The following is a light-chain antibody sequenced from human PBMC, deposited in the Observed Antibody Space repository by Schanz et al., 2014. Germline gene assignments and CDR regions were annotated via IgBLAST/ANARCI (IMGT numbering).Light chain of an antibody. CDR1: SSDVGSYNL. V-gene: IGLV2-23*01. Sequence: QSALTQPASVSGSPGQSITISCTGTSSDVGSYNLVSWYQQHPGKAPKLMIYEGSKRPSGVSNRFSGSKSGNTASLTISGLQAEDEADYYCAAWDDSLNAPVFGGGTKLTVL. CDR2: EGS. J-gene: IGLJ3*02. CDR3: AAWDDSLNAPV.